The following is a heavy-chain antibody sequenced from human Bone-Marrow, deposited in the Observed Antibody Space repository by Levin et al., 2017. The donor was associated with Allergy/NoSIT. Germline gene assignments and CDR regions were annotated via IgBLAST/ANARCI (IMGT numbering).Heavy chain of an antibody. J-gene: IGHJ3*02. D-gene: IGHD3-10*01. CDR2: IYHSGST. Sequence: SETLSLTCAVSGDSISSKNWWSWVRQTPGKGLEWVGEIYHSGSTKYKPSLKSRVTISVDKSKNQFSLNLTSVTAADTGVYYGARVVPQGERWFGEPPSGGAFDIWGRGIMVTVSS. V-gene: IGHV4-4*02. CDR1: GDSISSKNW. CDR3: ARVVPQGERWFGEPPSGGAFDI.